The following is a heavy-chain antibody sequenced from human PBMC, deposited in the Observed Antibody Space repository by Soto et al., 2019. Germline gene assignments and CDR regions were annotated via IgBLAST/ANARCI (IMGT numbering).Heavy chain of an antibody. D-gene: IGHD1-26*01. J-gene: IGHJ4*02. V-gene: IGHV3-48*03. CDR1: VFTCSSYE. Sequence: GSLRLACTASVFTCSSYEMTWVRQAPGKGLEWISYITSGGATYYADSAKGRFTISRDNAKNSLYLHLNSLTAEDTAIYYCARVLYATWSSFDYWGQGTLVTVSS. CDR3: ARVLYATWSSFDY. CDR2: ITSGGAT.